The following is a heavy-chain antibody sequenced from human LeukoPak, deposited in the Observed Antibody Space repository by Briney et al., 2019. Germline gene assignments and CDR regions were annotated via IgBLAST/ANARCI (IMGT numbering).Heavy chain of an antibody. D-gene: IGHD4-23*01. J-gene: IGHJ5*02. Sequence: SETLSLTCAVYGGSFSGYYWSWIRQPPGKGLEWIGEINHSGSTNYNPSLKSRVTISVDTSKNQFSLKLSSVTAADTAVYYCARGYLSEVVTLNWFDPWGQGTLVTVSS. CDR3: ARGYLSEVVTLNWFDP. CDR1: GGSFSGYY. CDR2: INHSGST. V-gene: IGHV4-34*01.